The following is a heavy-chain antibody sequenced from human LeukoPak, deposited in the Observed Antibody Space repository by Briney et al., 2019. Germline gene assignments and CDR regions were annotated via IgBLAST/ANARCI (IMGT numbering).Heavy chain of an antibody. D-gene: IGHD3-3*01. Sequence: ASVKVSCKASGYTFTSYGISWVRQAPGQGLEWMGWISAYNGNTNYAQKLQGRVTMTTDTSTSTAYMELRSLRSNDTAVYYCARDTGNYDFWSGGDYWGQRTLVTVSS. CDR1: GYTFTSYG. J-gene: IGHJ4*02. V-gene: IGHV1-18*01. CDR3: ARDTGNYDFWSGGDY. CDR2: ISAYNGNT.